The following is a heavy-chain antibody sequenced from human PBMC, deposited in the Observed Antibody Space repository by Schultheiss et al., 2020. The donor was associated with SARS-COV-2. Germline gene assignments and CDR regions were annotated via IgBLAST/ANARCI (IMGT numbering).Heavy chain of an antibody. D-gene: IGHD3-3*01. CDR3: ARDYRGIWSGYSSYYYYYYMDV. Sequence: GGSLRLSCAASGFTFSSYSMIWVRQAPGKGLEWVSSISSSSSYIYYADSVKGRFTISRDNAKNSLYLQMNSLRAEDTAVYYCARDYRGIWSGYSSYYYYYYMDVWGKGTTVTVSS. CDR2: ISSSSSYI. V-gene: IGHV3-21*01. CDR1: GFTFSSYS. J-gene: IGHJ6*03.